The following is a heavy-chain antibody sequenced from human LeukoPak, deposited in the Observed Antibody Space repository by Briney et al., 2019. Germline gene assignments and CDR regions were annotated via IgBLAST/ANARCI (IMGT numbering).Heavy chain of an antibody. CDR3: ARGPVRDYSNY. CDR2: IYYSGST. V-gene: IGHV4-31*03. CDR1: GVSISSGGYY. Sequence: PSETLSLTCTVSGVSISSGGYYWSWIRQHPGKGQEWIGYIYYSGSTYYNPSLKSRLTISLDTSSNQFSLKLNSVTAADTAVYYCARGPVRDYSNYWGQGTLVTVSS. J-gene: IGHJ4*02. D-gene: IGHD4-11*01.